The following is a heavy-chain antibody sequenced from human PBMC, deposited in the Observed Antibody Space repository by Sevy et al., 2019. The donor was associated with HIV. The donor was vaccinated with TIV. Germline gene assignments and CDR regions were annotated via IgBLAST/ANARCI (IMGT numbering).Heavy chain of an antibody. CDR2: ISAYNGNT. Sequence: ASVKVSCKASGYTFTSYGISWVRQAPGQGLEWMGWISAYNGNTNYAQKLQGRVTMTTDTSTSTAYMELRSLRSDDTAVYYCARDIVVVPAANADYYYYGMDVWGQGTTVTVSS. V-gene: IGHV1-18*01. D-gene: IGHD2-2*01. CDR1: GYTFTSYG. J-gene: IGHJ6*02. CDR3: ARDIVVVPAANADYYYYGMDV.